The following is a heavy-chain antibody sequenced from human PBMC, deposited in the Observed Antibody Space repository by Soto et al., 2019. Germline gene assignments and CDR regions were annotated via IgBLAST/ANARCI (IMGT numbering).Heavy chain of an antibody. CDR2: INHSGST. D-gene: IGHD6-13*01. CDR1: GGSFSGYY. J-gene: IGHJ5*02. Sequence: SETLSLTCAVYGGSFSGYYWSWIRQPPGKGLEWIGEINHSGSTNYNPSLKSRVTISVDTSKNQFSLKLSSVTAADTAVYYCARGFHQPLVSGIAAELNWFDPWGQGTLVTVSS. V-gene: IGHV4-34*01. CDR3: ARGFHQPLVSGIAAELNWFDP.